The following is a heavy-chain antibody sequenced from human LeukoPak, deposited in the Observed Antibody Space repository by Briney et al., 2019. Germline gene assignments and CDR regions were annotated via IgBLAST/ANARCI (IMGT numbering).Heavy chain of an antibody. CDR3: ARVRGSYYDSRVNAFDI. J-gene: IGHJ3*02. D-gene: IGHD3-22*01. CDR1: GFTFSSYW. Sequence: HSGGSLRLSRAASGFTFSSYWMSWVRQAPGKGLEWVANIKQDGSEKYYVDSVKGRFTISRDNAKNSLYLQMNSLRAEDTAVYYCARVRGSYYDSRVNAFDIWGQGTMVTVSS. V-gene: IGHV3-7*01. CDR2: IKQDGSEK.